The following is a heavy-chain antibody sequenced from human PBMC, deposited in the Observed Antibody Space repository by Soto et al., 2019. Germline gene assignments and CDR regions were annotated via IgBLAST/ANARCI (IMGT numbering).Heavy chain of an antibody. CDR1: GFTFGTYA. J-gene: IGHJ5*02. CDR3: AKDRSVDTRDWFDP. CDR2: ISGSGGST. D-gene: IGHD5-18*01. V-gene: IGHV3-23*01. Sequence: GGSLRLSCAASGFTFGTYAMNWVRQAPGKGLEWVSGISGSGGSTYYSDSVKGRFTISRDNSKNTLYLQMNSLRADDTAVYYCAKDRSVDTRDWFDPWGQGTLVTVSS.